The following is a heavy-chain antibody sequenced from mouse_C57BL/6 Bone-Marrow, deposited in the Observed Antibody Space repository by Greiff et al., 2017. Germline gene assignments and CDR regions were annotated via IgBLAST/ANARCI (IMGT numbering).Heavy chain of an antibody. CDR2: IFPGSGST. D-gene: IGHD1-1*01. Sequence: QVHVKQSGPELVKPGASVKISCKASGYTFTDYYINWVKQRTGQGLEWSGWIFPGSGSTYYNEKFKGKATLTVDKSSSTAYMLLSSLTSEDSAVYFCARRGSSSRWYFDVWGTGTTVTVS. CDR3: ARRGSSSRWYFDV. J-gene: IGHJ1*03. V-gene: IGHV1-75*01. CDR1: GYTFTDYY.